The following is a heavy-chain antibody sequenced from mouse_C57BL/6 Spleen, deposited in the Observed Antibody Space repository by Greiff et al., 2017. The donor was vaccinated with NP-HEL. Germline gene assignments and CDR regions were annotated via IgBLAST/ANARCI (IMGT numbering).Heavy chain of an antibody. J-gene: IGHJ4*01. CDR3: ARRYYSNYYYAMDY. V-gene: IGHV14-2*01. CDR2: IDPEDGET. CDR1: GFNIKDYY. Sequence: VQLQQPGAELVKPGASVKLSCTASGFNIKDYYMHWVKQRTEQGLEWIGRIDPEDGETKYAPKFQGKATITADTSSNTAYLQLSSLTSEDTAVYYCARRYYSNYYYAMDYWGQGTSVTVSS. D-gene: IGHD2-5*01.